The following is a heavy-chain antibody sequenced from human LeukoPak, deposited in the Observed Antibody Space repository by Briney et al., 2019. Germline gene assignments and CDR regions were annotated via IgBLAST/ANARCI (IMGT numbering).Heavy chain of an antibody. CDR3: AVGAATFDY. V-gene: IGHV3-48*04. Sequence: PGGSLRLSCAASGFIFSSFSTNWVRQAPGKGLEWVSYISSSGSTIYYADSVKGRFTISRDNAKNSLYLQMNSLRAEDTAVYYCAVGAATFDYWGQGTLVTVSS. J-gene: IGHJ4*02. CDR2: ISSSGSTI. CDR1: GFIFSSFS. D-gene: IGHD2-15*01.